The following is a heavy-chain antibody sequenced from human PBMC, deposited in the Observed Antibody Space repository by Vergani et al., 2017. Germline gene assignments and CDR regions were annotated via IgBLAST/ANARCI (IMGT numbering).Heavy chain of an antibody. CDR3: ARVNTETNGHFYYYYYMDV. CDR1: GGSFTSYH. CDR2: IDHTGRP. Sequence: QVQLQQWGGGLLKPSETLSLTCVVNGGSFTSYHWTWLRQSPGEGREWVGDIDHTGRPDYNPSLKSRLTMSVDKSRNKFSLTLNSVTATDTAIYFCARVNTETNGHFYYYYYMDVWGQGTEVTVS. V-gene: IGHV4-34*01. D-gene: IGHD4-11*01. J-gene: IGHJ6*03.